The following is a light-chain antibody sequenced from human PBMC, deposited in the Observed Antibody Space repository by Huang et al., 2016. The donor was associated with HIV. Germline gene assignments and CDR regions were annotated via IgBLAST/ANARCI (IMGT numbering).Light chain of an antibody. CDR3: QQYDKWPPGLT. CDR1: QNVRNN. Sequence: EIKMTQSPATLSVSPGGRVTLSCRASQNVRNNLAWYQQKTGQAPRLLIYDTSTRASGIPARFSGSESGTEFTLTISGLQSEDFAIYYCQQYDKWPPGLTFGGGTKVEI. V-gene: IGKV3D-15*01. CDR2: DTS. J-gene: IGKJ4*01.